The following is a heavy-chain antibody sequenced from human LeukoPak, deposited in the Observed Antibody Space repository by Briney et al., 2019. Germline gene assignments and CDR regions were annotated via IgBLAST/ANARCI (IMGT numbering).Heavy chain of an antibody. Sequence: PSETLSLTCTVSGGSIISSSYYWGWIRQPPEKGLEWIGSIHFSGSPYHNPSLKSRVTMSVDTSKNQVSLKLSSVTAAGTAVYFCTRLLHDSRGYYYFDYWGQGTLATVSS. V-gene: IGHV4-39*01. CDR3: TRLLHDSRGYYYFDY. CDR1: GGSIISSSYY. D-gene: IGHD3-22*01. CDR2: IHFSGSP. J-gene: IGHJ4*02.